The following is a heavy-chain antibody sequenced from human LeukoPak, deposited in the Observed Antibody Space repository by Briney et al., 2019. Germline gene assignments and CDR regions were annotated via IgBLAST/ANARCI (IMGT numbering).Heavy chain of an antibody. Sequence: ASVKVSCKASGYTFTGYYMHWVRQAPGQGLEWMGRINPNSGGTNYAQKFQGRVTMTRDTSISTAYMELSRLRSDDTAVYYCAAGYSSSWSSFDYWGQGTLVTVSS. J-gene: IGHJ4*02. CDR2: INPNSGGT. D-gene: IGHD6-13*01. CDR3: AAGYSSSWSSFDY. V-gene: IGHV1-2*06. CDR1: GYTFTGYY.